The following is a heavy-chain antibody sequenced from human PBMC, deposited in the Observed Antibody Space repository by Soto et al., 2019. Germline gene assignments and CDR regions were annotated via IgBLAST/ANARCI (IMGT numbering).Heavy chain of an antibody. CDR3: AKEFYYDASGQCSAIYIDS. Sequence: RRLSCAASGFSFTSYAISWVRQAPPQGLEWVSSISTRGGRTYYADSVKGRFSISRDNSANAVYLDMDNLRAEDTGIYYCAKEFYYDASGQCSAIYIDSRGQGALGTGSS. CDR1: GFSFTSYA. CDR2: ISTRGGRT. J-gene: IGHJ4*02. V-gene: IGHV3-23*01. D-gene: IGHD3-22*01.